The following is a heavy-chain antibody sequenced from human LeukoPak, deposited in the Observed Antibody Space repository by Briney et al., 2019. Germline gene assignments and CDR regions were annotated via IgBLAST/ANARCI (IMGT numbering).Heavy chain of an antibody. J-gene: IGHJ4*02. D-gene: IGHD3-22*01. CDR2: ISYDGSNK. CDR3: ARSSSGFTMIVVVIDY. CDR1: GFTFSSYA. V-gene: IGHV3-30*04. Sequence: PGGSLSLSCAASGFTFSSYAMHWVRQAPGKGLEWVAVISYDGSNKYYADSVKGRFTISRDNSKNTLYLQMNSLRAEDTAVYYCARSSSGFTMIVVVIDYWGQGTLVTVSS.